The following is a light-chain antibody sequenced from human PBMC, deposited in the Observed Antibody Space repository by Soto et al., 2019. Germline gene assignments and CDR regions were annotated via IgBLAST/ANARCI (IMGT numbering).Light chain of an antibody. J-gene: IGKJ1*01. CDR2: EAS. CDR3: QQYNSYPWT. CDR1: QSISIS. Sequence: DLPMTQSPSTLSASVGDRVTITCRASQSISISLAWYQQKPGKAPKLLIYEASSLESGVPSRFSGSGSGTEFTLTISSRQPDDFATYYCQQYNSYPWTFGQGTKVEIK. V-gene: IGKV1-5*03.